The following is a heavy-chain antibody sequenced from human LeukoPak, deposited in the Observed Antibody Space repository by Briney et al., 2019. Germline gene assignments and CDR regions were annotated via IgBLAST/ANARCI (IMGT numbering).Heavy chain of an antibody. CDR2: INPNSGGT. V-gene: IGHV1-2*02. CDR3: ARDSPIYDILTGTKSDY. CDR1: GYTFTGYY. Sequence: ASVKVSCKASGYTFTGYYMHWVRQAPGQGLEWMGWINPNSGGTNYAQKFQGRVTMTRDTSISTAYMALSRLRSDDTAVYYCARDSPIYDILTGTKSDYWGQGTLVTVSS. D-gene: IGHD3-9*01. J-gene: IGHJ4*02.